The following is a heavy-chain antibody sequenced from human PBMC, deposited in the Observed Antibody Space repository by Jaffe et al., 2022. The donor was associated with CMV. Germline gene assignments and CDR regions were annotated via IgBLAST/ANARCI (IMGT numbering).Heavy chain of an antibody. D-gene: IGHD6-13*01. Sequence: QVQLVQSGAEVKKPGSSVKVSCKASGGTFSSYAISWVRQAPGQGLEWMGRIIPILGIANYAQKFQGRVTITADKSTSTAYMELSSLRSEDTAVYYCARLEQQQPEQFDYWGQGTLVTVSS. CDR1: GGTFSSYA. J-gene: IGHJ4*02. CDR2: IIPILGIA. V-gene: IGHV1-69*09. CDR3: ARLEQQQPEQFDY.